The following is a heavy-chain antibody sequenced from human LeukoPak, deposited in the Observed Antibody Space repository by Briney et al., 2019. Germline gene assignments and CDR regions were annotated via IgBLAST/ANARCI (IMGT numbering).Heavy chain of an antibody. J-gene: IGHJ4*02. V-gene: IGHV3-49*03. CDR3: SRGSGWLSVY. CDR2: ISGGTT. D-gene: IGHD6-19*01. Sequence: GGSLRLSCTASMSWFRQAPGKGLEWIGFISGGTTEYAASVKGRFTISRDDSTSIAYLQMNSLTTEGTAVYYCSRGSGWLSVYWGQGTLVTVSS.